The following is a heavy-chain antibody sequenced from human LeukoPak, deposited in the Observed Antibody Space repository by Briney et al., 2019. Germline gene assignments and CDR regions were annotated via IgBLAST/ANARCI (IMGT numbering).Heavy chain of an antibody. CDR3: ARELKVGSWYGSLGY. Sequence: SETLSLTCTVSGSSISSSSYYWGWIRQPPGKGLEWIGSIYYSGSTYYNPSLKSRVTISVDRSKNQFSLKLSSVTAADTAVYYCARELKVGSWYGSLGYWGQGTLVTVSS. D-gene: IGHD6-13*01. J-gene: IGHJ4*02. CDR1: GSSISSSSYY. V-gene: IGHV4-39*07. CDR2: IYYSGST.